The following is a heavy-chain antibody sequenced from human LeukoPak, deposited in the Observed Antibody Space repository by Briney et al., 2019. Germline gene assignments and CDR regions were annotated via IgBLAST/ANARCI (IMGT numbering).Heavy chain of an antibody. V-gene: IGHV4-34*01. CDR3: AGDYAGWFDP. J-gene: IGHJ5*02. CDR2: INHSGST. Sequence: SETLSLTCTVSGGSISSYYWSWIRQPPGKGLEWIGEINHSGSTNYNPSLKSRVTISVDTSKNQFSLKLSSVTAADTAVYYCAGDYAGWFDPWGQGTLVTVSS. CDR1: GGSISSYY. D-gene: IGHD4-17*01.